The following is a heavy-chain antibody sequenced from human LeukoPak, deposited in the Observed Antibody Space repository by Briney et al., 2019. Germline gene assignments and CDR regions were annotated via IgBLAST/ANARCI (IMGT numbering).Heavy chain of an antibody. V-gene: IGHV1-2*02. CDR2: INPKSGDT. CDR3: ARDLRNYYGSGSSRFDP. Sequence: GASVKVSCKASGYTFTDYYMHWVRQAPGQGLECMGWINPKSGDTYYAQKFQGRVTMTRDTSISTAYMELSRLRSDDTAVFYCARDLRNYYGSGSSRFDPWGQGTLVTVSS. J-gene: IGHJ5*02. D-gene: IGHD3-10*01. CDR1: GYTFTDYY.